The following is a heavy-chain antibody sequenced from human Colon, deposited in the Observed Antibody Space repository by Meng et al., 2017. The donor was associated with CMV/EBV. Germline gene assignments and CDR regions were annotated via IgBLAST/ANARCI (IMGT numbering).Heavy chain of an antibody. CDR1: GGSFSGYY. V-gene: IGHV4-34*01. CDR3: ARTTRDGYCSSTSCYRRRGIFDY. D-gene: IGHD2-2*02. Sequence: SETLSLTCAVSGGSFSGYYWSWIRQPPGKGLEWIGEINHSGSTNYYPSLKSRVTISVDTSKNQFSLKLSSVTAADTAVYYCARTTRDGYCSSTSCYRRRGIFDYWGQGTLVTVSS. CDR2: INHSGST. J-gene: IGHJ4*02.